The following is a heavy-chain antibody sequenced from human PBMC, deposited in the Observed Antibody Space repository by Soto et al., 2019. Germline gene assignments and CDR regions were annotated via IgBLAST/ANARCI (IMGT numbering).Heavy chain of an antibody. D-gene: IGHD2-8*01. V-gene: IGHV1-18*04. CDR2: ISAYNGNT. J-gene: IGHJ4*02. Sequence: ASVKVSCKASGYTFTSYYMHWVRQAPGQGLEWMGWISAYNGNTNYAQKLQGRVTMTTVTSTSTAYMELWSLRSDDTAVYYCARDPRGVWRPYFDYWGQGTLVTVSS. CDR3: ARDPRGVWRPYFDY. CDR1: GYTFTSYY.